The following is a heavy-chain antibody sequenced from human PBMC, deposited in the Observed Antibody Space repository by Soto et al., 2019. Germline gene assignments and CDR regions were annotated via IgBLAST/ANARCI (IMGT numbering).Heavy chain of an antibody. D-gene: IGHD6-19*01. J-gene: IGHJ4*02. CDR3: ARAVAVPADFDY. CDR2: INAGNGHT. Sequence: QVQLVQSGAEEKKPGASVKVSCKASGYTFTVYAIHWVRQAPGQRLEWMGWINAGNGHTKYSQKFQGRVTITRDTSASPAYMELSSLRSEDTALYYCARAVAVPADFDYWGQGTLVTVSS. CDR1: GYTFTVYA. V-gene: IGHV1-3*05.